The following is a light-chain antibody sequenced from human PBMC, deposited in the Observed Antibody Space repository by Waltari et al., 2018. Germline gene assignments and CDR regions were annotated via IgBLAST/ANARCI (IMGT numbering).Light chain of an antibody. V-gene: IGKV1-33*01. J-gene: IGKJ4*01. Sequence: EIQMTQSPSSLSTSVGDRVTITCQTSQDISNYLNWYQQKPGKAPKRLIYAASNLETGIPTRFSGSGSGTNFTFTISSLQPEDIATYYCQQHDNLPLAFGGGPRWKSN. CDR1: QDISNY. CDR2: AAS. CDR3: QQHDNLPLA.